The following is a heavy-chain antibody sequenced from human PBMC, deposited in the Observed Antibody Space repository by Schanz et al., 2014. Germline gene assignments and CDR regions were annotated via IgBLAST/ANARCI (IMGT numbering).Heavy chain of an antibody. Sequence: QVQLVQSGAEVKKPGASVKVSCKTSGYTFSDYGITWVRQAPGQGLEWVGWISPYTGNTHYFDKMEGRVTMTTDTSTSIAYMELRSLRSDDTAVYYCARGGYSSGWYDRDIAHFDYWGQGTLVTVSS. D-gene: IGHD6-19*01. CDR1: GYTFSDYG. CDR2: ISPYTGNT. V-gene: IGHV1-18*01. J-gene: IGHJ4*02. CDR3: ARGGYSSGWYDRDIAHFDY.